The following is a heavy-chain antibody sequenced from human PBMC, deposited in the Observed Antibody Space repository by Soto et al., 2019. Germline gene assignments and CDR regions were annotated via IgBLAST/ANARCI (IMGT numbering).Heavy chain of an antibody. CDR2: IYYSGST. CDR1: GGSISRGGYY. V-gene: IGHV4-31*03. Sequence: SETLSLTCTVSGGSISRGGYYWSWIRQHPGKGLEWIAYIYYSGSTYYNPSLKSRVTISVDTSKKQFSLKLSSVTAADTAVYYRARLKDGYNERYFDYWGQGTLVTVSS. J-gene: IGHJ4*02. D-gene: IGHD5-12*01. CDR3: ARLKDGYNERYFDY.